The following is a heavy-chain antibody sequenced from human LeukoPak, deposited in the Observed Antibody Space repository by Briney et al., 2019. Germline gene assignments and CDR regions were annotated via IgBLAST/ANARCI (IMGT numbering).Heavy chain of an antibody. D-gene: IGHD1-1*01. CDR1: GDSVSSNSAA. V-gene: IGHV6-1*01. Sequence: SQSLSPTCALAGDSVSSNSAAWNWIRESPSRGLEWLGRTYYRSKWYNDYAVSVKSRITINPDTSKSQFSLQLNSVTPEDTAVYSCARDTTGGGYFDSWGQGTLVTVSS. J-gene: IGHJ4*02. CDR2: TYYRSKWYN. CDR3: ARDTTGGGYFDS.